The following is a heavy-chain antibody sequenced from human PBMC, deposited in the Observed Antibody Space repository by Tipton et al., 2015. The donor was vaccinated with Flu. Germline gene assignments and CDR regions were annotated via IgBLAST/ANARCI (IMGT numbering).Heavy chain of an antibody. CDR3: ARSTYHYGSGSSDN. D-gene: IGHD3-10*01. Sequence: GLVKPSETLSLICTVSDYSISSGYYWGWIRQPPGKGLEWIGCISHSGRTYYNPSLKSRVTISVDTAKNQFSQRLSSVTAADTAVYYCARSTYHYGSGSSDNWGHGTLVTVSS. CDR1: DYSISSGYY. J-gene: IGHJ4*01. CDR2: ISHSGRT. V-gene: IGHV4-38-2*02.